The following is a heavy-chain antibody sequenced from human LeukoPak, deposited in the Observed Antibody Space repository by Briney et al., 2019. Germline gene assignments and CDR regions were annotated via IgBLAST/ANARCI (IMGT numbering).Heavy chain of an antibody. CDR1: GGSFSGYY. CDR2: ISSSSSYI. Sequence: ETLSLTCAVYGGSFSGYYWSWIRQAPGKGLEWVSSISSSSSYIYYADSVKGRFTISRDNAKNSLYLQMNSLRAEDTAVYYCARVAAAGNRADYWGQGTLVTVSS. CDR3: ARVAAAGNRADY. D-gene: IGHD6-13*01. J-gene: IGHJ4*02. V-gene: IGHV3-21*01.